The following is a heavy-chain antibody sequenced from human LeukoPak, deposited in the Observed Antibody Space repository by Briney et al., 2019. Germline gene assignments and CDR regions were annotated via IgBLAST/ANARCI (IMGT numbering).Heavy chain of an antibody. CDR3: AKDRPNYYGTNGHYYRRDGAC. CDR2: TSSSGETT. V-gene: IGHV3-23*01. CDR1: GFTFSSYA. D-gene: IGHD3-22*01. J-gene: IGHJ4*02. Sequence: GGSLRLSCVPSGFTFSSYAMSWVRQAAGKGLKWVSSTSSSGETTYYADSVKGRFTISRDNSRNTLYLQMNSLRAEDTAVYYCAKDRPNYYGTNGHYYRRDGACWGQGTLVTVSS.